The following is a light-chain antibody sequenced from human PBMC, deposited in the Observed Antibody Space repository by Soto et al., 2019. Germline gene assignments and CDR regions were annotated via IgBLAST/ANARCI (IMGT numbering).Light chain of an antibody. V-gene: IGKV3-15*01. CDR3: QQYNTWPWT. CDR2: DAS. CDR1: QSVSNK. J-gene: IGKJ1*01. Sequence: EIVMTQSPATLSVSPGEKTTLSWRADQSVSNKLVWYQQRPGQAPSLLIYDASFRVSGIPARFSGSGSGTDFTLTISSLQSEDFAIYYCQQYNTWPWTFGQGTKVEF.